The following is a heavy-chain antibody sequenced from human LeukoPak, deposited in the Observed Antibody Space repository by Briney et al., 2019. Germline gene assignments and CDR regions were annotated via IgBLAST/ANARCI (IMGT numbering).Heavy chain of an antibody. V-gene: IGHV1-2*06. D-gene: IGHD6-13*01. CDR1: GYTLTGYY. CDR2: INTNSGGT. J-gene: IGHJ4*02. CDR3: ARVRWVAAAGRTPFDY. Sequence: ASVKVSYKASGYTLTGYYMHWVRQAPGQGLEWMGRINTNSGGTNYAQKFQGRVTMPRDTSVSTAYMELSRLRSDDTAVYYCARVRWVAAAGRTPFDYWGQGTLVTVSS.